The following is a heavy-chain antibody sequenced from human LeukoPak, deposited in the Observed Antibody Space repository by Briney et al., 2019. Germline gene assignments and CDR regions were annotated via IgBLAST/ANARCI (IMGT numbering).Heavy chain of an antibody. Sequence: GASVKVSCKASGYTFTGYYMHWVRQAPGQGLEWMGWINPNSGGTNYAQKFQGRVTMTRDTSISTAYMELSRLRSDDTAVYYCARDQSIYYYDSSGYSYWGQGTLVTVSS. CDR1: GYTFTGYY. D-gene: IGHD3-22*01. CDR2: INPNSGGT. CDR3: ARDQSIYYYDSSGYSY. V-gene: IGHV1-2*02. J-gene: IGHJ4*02.